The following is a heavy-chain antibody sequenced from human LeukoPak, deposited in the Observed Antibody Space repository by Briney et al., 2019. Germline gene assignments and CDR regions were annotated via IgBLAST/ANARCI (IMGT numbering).Heavy chain of an antibody. CDR3: ARDWRGMASDY. CDR2: ISSNEGGTT. V-gene: IGHV3-11*01. D-gene: IGHD3-10*01. Sequence: PGGSLRLSCAASGFTFSSYWMSWIRQAPDKGLEWISYISSNEGGTTYYADSVKGRFTVSRDSANNLLYLQMNNLRAEDTAMYYCARDWRGMASDYWGQGTLVIVSS. CDR1: GFTFSSYW. J-gene: IGHJ4*02.